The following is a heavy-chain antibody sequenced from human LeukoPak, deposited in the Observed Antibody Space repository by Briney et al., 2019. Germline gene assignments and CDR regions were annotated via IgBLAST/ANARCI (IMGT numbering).Heavy chain of an antibody. CDR1: GGSISFYY. Sequence: SETLSPTCTVSGGSISFYYWSWIRQSPGKGLECIGYIYYSGSTNYNPSLKSRVTISVDTSKNQFSLKLDSVTAADTAVYYCARRAAVGQAYFDYWGQGTLVTVSS. CDR2: IYYSGST. D-gene: IGHD6-13*01. J-gene: IGHJ4*02. CDR3: ARRAAVGQAYFDY. V-gene: IGHV4-59*08.